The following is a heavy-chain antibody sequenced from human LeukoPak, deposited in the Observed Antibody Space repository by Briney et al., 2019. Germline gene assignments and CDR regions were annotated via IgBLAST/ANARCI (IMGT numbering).Heavy chain of an antibody. V-gene: IGHV4-59*12. CDR1: GGSISSYY. J-gene: IGHJ4*02. D-gene: IGHD6-19*01. CDR2: IYYSGST. Sequence: SETLSLTCTVSGGSISSYYWSWIRQPPGKGLEWIGYIYYSGSTNYNPSLKSRVTISVDTSKNQFSLKLSSVTAADTAVYYCARGPGSGWYYYWGQGTLVTVSS. CDR3: ARGPGSGWYYY.